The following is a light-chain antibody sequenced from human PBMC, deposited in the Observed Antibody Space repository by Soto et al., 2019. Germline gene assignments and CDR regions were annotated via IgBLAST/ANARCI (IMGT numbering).Light chain of an antibody. V-gene: IGKV3-20*01. CDR2: GAS. J-gene: IGKJ1*01. CDR3: QQYGRAPWT. CDR1: QSVSSSY. Sequence: EIVLTQSPGTLSLSPGERATLSCRASQSVSSSYLAWYQQKPGQAPRPLIYGASSRATGIPDRFSGSGSGTDFTLTISRLEPEDFAVYYCQQYGRAPWTFGQGNKGEIK.